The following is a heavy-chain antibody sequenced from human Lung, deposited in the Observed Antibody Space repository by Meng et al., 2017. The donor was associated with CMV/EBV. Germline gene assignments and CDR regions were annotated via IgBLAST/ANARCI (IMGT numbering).Heavy chain of an antibody. Sequence: GGSLRLXCAASGFTFSSYEMNWVRQAPGKGLEWVSYISSSGSTIYYADSVKGRFTISRDNAKNSLYLQMNSLRAEDTAVYYCAREGIAVAGTGFDYWGQGTXVTVAS. V-gene: IGHV3-48*03. D-gene: IGHD6-19*01. CDR2: ISSSGSTI. CDR3: AREGIAVAGTGFDY. CDR1: GFTFSSYE. J-gene: IGHJ4*02.